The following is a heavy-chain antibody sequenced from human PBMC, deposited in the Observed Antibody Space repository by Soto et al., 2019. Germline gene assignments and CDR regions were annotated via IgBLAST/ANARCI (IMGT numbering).Heavy chain of an antibody. V-gene: IGHV3-21*01. D-gene: IGHD3-3*02. CDR2: ITSSGSYV. CDR1: GFTFSRNT. J-gene: IGHJ6*02. Sequence: GGSLRLSCVTSGFTFSRNTMNWVRQAPGKGLEWVASITSSGSYVYYADSVKGRFSASRDNAKNSLSLQMDSLRPDDTAIYFCVKDEGIEAMDVWGQGSTVTVSS. CDR3: VKDEGIEAMDV.